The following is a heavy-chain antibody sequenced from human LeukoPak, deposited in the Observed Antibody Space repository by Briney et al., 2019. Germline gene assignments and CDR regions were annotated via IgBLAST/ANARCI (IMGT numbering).Heavy chain of an antibody. Sequence: PSETLSLTCTVSGYSISSGYYWGWIRQPLGKGLEWIGSIYHSGSTYYNPSLKSRVTISVDTSKNQFSLKLSSVTAADTAVYYCASTFIAARDYWGQGTLVTVSS. CDR2: IYHSGST. V-gene: IGHV4-38-2*02. CDR1: GYSISSGYY. J-gene: IGHJ4*02. CDR3: ASTFIAARDY. D-gene: IGHD6-6*01.